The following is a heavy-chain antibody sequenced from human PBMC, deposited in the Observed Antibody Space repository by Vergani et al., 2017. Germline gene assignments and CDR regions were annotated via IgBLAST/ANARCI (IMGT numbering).Heavy chain of an antibody. CDR3: ARGGLITICGVVKGDWFDP. D-gene: IGHD3-3*01. Sequence: QVQLQESGPGLVKPSETLSLTCTVSGGSVSSGSYYWSWIRQPAGKGLEWIGYIYYSGSTNYNPSLKSRVTISVDTSKNQFSLKLSSVTAADTAVYYGARGGLITICGVVKGDWFDPWGQGTLVTVSS. CDR1: GGSVSSGSYY. V-gene: IGHV4-61*10. CDR2: IYYSGST. J-gene: IGHJ5*02.